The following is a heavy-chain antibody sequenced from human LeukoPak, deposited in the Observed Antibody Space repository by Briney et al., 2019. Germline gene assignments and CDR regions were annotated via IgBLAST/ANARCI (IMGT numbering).Heavy chain of an antibody. CDR3: AREDYDFWSGYGDYYYYMDV. J-gene: IGHJ6*03. CDR1: GYTFTGYY. D-gene: IGHD3-3*01. CDR2: INPNSGGT. Sequence: ASVKVSCKASGYTFTGYYMHWVRQAPGQGLEWMGRINPNSGGTNYAQKFQGRVTMTRDTSISTAYMELSSLRSEDTAVYYCAREDYDFWSGYGDYYYYMDVWGKGTTVTVSS. V-gene: IGHV1-2*06.